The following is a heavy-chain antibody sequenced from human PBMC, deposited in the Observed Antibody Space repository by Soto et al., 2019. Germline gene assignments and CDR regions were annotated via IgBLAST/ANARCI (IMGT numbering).Heavy chain of an antibody. CDR2: VNPNSGDT. V-gene: IGHV1-2*04. Sequence: GASVKVSCKASGYTFTDYFLHWGRQAPGQGLEWMGWVNPNSGDTNYAQKFQGWVTMTRDTSITTAYMEMSRLTSDDTAVDFCARVSRCGYYYYGMDVWGQGTTVTVSS. CDR3: ARVSRCGYYYYGMDV. CDR1: GYTFTDYF. D-gene: IGHD3-3*01. J-gene: IGHJ6*02.